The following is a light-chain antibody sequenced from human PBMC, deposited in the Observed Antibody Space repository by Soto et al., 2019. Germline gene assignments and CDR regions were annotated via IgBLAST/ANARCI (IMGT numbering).Light chain of an antibody. CDR3: QQYHIWPSWK. J-gene: IGKJ1*01. Sequence: DIVLAQAPATLSVSLGDIATLSCSASQRVSLSLAWFQMRPGQPPRLLIYGASTRATDIPARFSGSGSGTDSTLTISSLQSEDFAVYFCQQYHIWPSWKFGQGTKVDIK. V-gene: IGKV3-15*01. CDR1: QRVSLS. CDR2: GAS.